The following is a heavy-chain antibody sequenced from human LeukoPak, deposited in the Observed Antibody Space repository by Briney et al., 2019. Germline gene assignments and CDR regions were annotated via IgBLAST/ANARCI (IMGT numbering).Heavy chain of an antibody. CDR1: GFTFSSYW. V-gene: IGHV3-74*01. CDR2: INSDGSST. J-gene: IGHJ4*02. D-gene: IGHD2-15*01. CDR3: AKTGSWGSSNYYFDY. Sequence: PGGSLRLSCAASGFTFSSYWMHWVRQAPGKGLVWVSRINSDGSSTSCADSVKGRFTISRDNAKNTLYLQMNSLRAEDTALYYCAKTGSWGSSNYYFDYWGQGTLVTVSS.